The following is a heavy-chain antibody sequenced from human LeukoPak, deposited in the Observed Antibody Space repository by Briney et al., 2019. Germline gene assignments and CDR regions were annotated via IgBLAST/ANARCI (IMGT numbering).Heavy chain of an antibody. V-gene: IGHV4-4*07. CDR1: GGSIRSYY. CDR2: IYNSGTT. Sequence: SETLSLICTVSGGSIRSYYWSWIRQPAGKGLEWIGHIYNSGTTNYNPSPKKRVSISVDTYKNQFVQMLTSILAADTAAFYCARETMVVRPFDSWGQGTLVAVSS. CDR3: ARETMVVRPFDS. D-gene: IGHD4/OR15-4a*01. J-gene: IGHJ4*02.